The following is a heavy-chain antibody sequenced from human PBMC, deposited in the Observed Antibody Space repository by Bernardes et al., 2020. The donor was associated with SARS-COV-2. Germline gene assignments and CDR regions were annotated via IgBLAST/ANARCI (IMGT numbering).Heavy chain of an antibody. Sequence: GGSLRLSCAASGFSLTNYAMTWVRQAPGKGLEWVSAISGGGDKAFYADSLKGRFTISRDTSKNTLYLQMNSLRAEDTALYYCAKSWTTVSSWGQGTLVTV. D-gene: IGHD4-4*01. CDR2: ISGGGDKA. V-gene: IGHV3-23*01. CDR1: GFSLTNYA. CDR3: AKSWTTVSS. J-gene: IGHJ4*02.